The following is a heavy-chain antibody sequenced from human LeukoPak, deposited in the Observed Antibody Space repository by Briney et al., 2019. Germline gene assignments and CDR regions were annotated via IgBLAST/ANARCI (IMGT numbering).Heavy chain of an antibody. CDR3: AKTRRSGTEYADFDH. CDR1: GLTFDDYA. Sequence: PGGSLRLSCAASGLTFDDYAMHWVRQAPGKGLEWVSLIREDGRTTYYVDSVKGRFAIPRDNSKKSLYLQINSLRTEDTALYYCAKTRRSGTEYADFDHWGQGTLVTVSS. J-gene: IGHJ4*02. V-gene: IGHV3-43*02. CDR2: IREDGRTT. D-gene: IGHD1-26*01.